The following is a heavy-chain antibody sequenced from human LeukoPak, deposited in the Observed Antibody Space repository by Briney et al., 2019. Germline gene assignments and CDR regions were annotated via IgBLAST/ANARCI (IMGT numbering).Heavy chain of an antibody. V-gene: IGHV4-34*01. D-gene: IGHD4-17*01. CDR1: GGSFSGYY. J-gene: IGHJ5*02. CDR3: ARKAQPPVSFTVTTRNNWFDP. CDR2: IHHSGST. Sequence: KPSETLSLTCAVYGGSFSGYYWSWIRQPPGKGLEWIGEIHHSGSTNYNPSLKSRVSMSLDSSKNQFSLKLSSVTAADMAVYYCARKAQPPVSFTVTTRNNWFDPWGQGTLVTVSS.